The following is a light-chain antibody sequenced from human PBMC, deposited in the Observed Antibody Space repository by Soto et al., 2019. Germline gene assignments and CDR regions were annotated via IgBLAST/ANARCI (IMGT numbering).Light chain of an antibody. J-gene: IGKJ4*01. V-gene: IGKV2-28*01. Sequence: DIEMTQSPLSLPVTPGEPASISCMSSQSLMHRTGSKHWDWYLQKPWQSPQLLIYLGSDRASGVPDRFIGSGSGTDFPLKRSRVEAEDVCVYYCMHALQTPPTFGGGTKVEIK. CDR2: LGS. CDR1: QSLMHRTGSKH. CDR3: MHALQTPPT.